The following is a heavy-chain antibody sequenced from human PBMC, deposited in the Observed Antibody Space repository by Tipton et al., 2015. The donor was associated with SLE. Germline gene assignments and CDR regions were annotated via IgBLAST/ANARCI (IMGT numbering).Heavy chain of an antibody. V-gene: IGHV3-23*01. D-gene: IGHD6-6*01. J-gene: IGHJ3*02. CDR3: AKDQMGQLADAFDI. CDR1: RLTFSSYA. Sequence: SLRLSCAASRLTFSSYAMSWVRQAPGTGLEWVSGISGGGGSTYYGDSVKGRFTISRDNSKNTLYLQINSLRADDTAVYYCAKDQMGQLADAFDIWGQGTMVTVSS. CDR2: ISGGGGST.